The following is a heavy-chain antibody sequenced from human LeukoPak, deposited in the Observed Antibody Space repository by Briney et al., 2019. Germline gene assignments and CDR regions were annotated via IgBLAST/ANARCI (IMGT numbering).Heavy chain of an antibody. Sequence: GGSLRLSCAASGFTFSSYSMNWVRQAPGKGLEWVSSISSSSSYIYYADSVKDRFTISRENAKNSLYLQMNSLRAEDTAVYYCAREYGSGSYDGDYWGQGTLVTVSS. J-gene: IGHJ4*02. CDR3: AREYGSGSYDGDY. D-gene: IGHD3-10*01. CDR1: GFTFSSYS. CDR2: ISSSSSYI. V-gene: IGHV3-21*01.